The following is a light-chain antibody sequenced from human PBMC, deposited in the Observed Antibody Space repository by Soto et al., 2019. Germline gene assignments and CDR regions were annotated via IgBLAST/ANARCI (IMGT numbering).Light chain of an antibody. CDR3: QQYNTYSWT. V-gene: IGKV3-15*01. CDR2: GAS. Sequence: EIVMTQSPSTLSVSPGERATLSCRASQSVSSNLAWYQQKPGQAPRLLIYGASTRATGIPARFSGSGSGTEFTLTISRLQPEDFATYYCQQYNTYSWTFGQGTKVDIK. J-gene: IGKJ1*01. CDR1: QSVSSN.